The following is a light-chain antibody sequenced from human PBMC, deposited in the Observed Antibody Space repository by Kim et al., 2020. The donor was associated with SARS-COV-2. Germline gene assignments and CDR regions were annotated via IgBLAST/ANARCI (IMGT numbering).Light chain of an antibody. CDR1: QGIRGY. Sequence: GSTGDRVTSTCRASQGIRGYLAWYQQKPGKAPKRLVYAASTLQSGVPSRFGGSGSGTDFTLTISCLQSEDFATYYCQQYYSYPLTFGGGTKGGIK. J-gene: IGKJ4*01. CDR3: QQYYSYPLT. CDR2: AAS. V-gene: IGKV1-8*01.